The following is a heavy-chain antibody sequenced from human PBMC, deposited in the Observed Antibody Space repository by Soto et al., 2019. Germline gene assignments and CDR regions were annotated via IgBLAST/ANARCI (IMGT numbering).Heavy chain of an antibody. Sequence: GXSRKRCFESSGYSFAGYWIAWLRQMPGKGLELMGIIYPSDSDTRYRPSFQGQVTISADKSISSAYLQWSSLRASDTAMYYCARGGVSTRTFDYWGQGTQVTVSS. CDR3: ARGGVSTRTFDY. D-gene: IGHD3-3*01. CDR2: IYPSDSDT. CDR1: GYSFAGYW. J-gene: IGHJ4*02. V-gene: IGHV5-51*01.